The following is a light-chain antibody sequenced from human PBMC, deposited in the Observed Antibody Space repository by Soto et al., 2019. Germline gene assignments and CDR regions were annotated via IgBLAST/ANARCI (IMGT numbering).Light chain of an antibody. CDR2: GAS. V-gene: IGKV3-15*01. CDR3: QQYNNWPPWT. J-gene: IGKJ1*01. CDR1: QSVSSN. Sequence: EIVMTQSPATLSVSPGERATLSCRASQSVSSNLAGYQQKPGQAPRLLIYGASTRATGIPARFSGSGSGTEFTLTISSLQSEDVAVYYCQQYNNWPPWTFDQGTKVEIK.